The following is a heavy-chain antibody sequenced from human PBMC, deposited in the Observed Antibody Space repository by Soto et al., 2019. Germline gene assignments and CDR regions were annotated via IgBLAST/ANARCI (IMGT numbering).Heavy chain of an antibody. CDR2: ISSSSSTI. J-gene: IGHJ4*02. Sequence: EVQLVESGGGLVQPGGSLRLSCAASGFTFSSYSMNWVRQAPGKGLEWVSYISSSSSTIYYADSVKGRFTISRDNAKNSLYLQMNSLRDEDTAVYYCTVGVYDFRSGTAQFGYWGQGTLVTVSS. D-gene: IGHD3-3*01. CDR3: TVGVYDFRSGTAQFGY. V-gene: IGHV3-48*02. CDR1: GFTFSSYS.